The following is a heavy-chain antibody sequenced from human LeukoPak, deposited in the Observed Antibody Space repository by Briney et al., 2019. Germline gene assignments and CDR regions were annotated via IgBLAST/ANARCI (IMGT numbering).Heavy chain of an antibody. CDR2: ISYSGIT. V-gene: IGHV4-39*07. CDR3: ARGGGETSSPYYDFWSGYYTGGWFDP. CDR1: GDAFSSSSYY. D-gene: IGHD3-3*01. Sequence: SETLSLTCTVSGDAFSSSSYYWGWIRQPPGKGLEWIGSISYSGITYYNQPLKSRVTISVDTSKNQFSLKLSSVTAADTAVYYCARGGGETSSPYYDFWSGYYTGGWFDPWGQGTLVTVSS. J-gene: IGHJ5*02.